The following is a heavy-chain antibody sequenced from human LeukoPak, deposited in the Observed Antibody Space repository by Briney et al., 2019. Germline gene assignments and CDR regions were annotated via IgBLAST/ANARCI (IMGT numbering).Heavy chain of an antibody. CDR1: GYTFTAYG. CDR2: ISAYNGNT. CDR3: AKGSSTTCPCYRDY. J-gene: IGHJ4*02. D-gene: IGHD2-2*01. V-gene: IGHV1-18*01. Sequence: ASVKVSCKASGYTFTAYGISWVRQAPGQGLEWMGWISAYNGNTNYAQKLQGRVTMTTDTSTRTAYMELRSLRSDDTAVYYCAKGSSTTCPCYRDYWGQGTLVTVSS.